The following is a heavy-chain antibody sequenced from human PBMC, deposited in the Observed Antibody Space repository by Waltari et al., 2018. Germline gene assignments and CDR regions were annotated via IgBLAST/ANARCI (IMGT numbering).Heavy chain of an antibody. V-gene: IGHV3-30-3*01. CDR1: GFTFSSYA. Sequence: SCAASGFTFSSYAMHWVRQAPGKGLEWVAVISYDGSNKYYADSVKGRFTISRDNSKNTLYLQMNSLRAEDTAVYYCARTYKDIVVVVAALRQDTPYYYGMDVWGQGTTVTVSS. D-gene: IGHD2-15*01. J-gene: IGHJ6*02. CDR3: ARTYKDIVVVVAALRQDTPYYYGMDV. CDR2: ISYDGSNK.